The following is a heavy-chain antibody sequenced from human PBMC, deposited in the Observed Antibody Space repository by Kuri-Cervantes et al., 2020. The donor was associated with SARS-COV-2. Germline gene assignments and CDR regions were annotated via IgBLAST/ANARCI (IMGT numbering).Heavy chain of an antibody. D-gene: IGHD3-10*01. Sequence: SLKISCAASGFTFDDYAMHWVRQAPGKGLEWVSGISWNSSSIGYADSVKGRFTISRDNAKNSLYLQMNSLRAEDTALYYCAKDFGTMVQGVIDYWGQGTLVTVSS. CDR1: GFTFDDYA. CDR2: ISWNSSSI. J-gene: IGHJ4*02. CDR3: AKDFGTMVQGVIDY. V-gene: IGHV3-9*01.